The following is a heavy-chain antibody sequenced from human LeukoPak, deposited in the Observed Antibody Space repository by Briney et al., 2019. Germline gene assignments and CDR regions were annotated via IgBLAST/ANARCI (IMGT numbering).Heavy chain of an antibody. CDR2: ISGSGGST. CDR1: GFTFSSYA. V-gene: IGHV3-23*01. J-gene: IGHJ4*02. CDR3: AKDRVPVVVPAATPFDY. Sequence: PGGSLRLSCAASGFTFSSYAMSWVRQAPGKGLEWVSAISGSGGSTYYADSVKGRFTISRDNSKNTLYLQMNSLRAEDTAVYYCAKDRVPVVVPAATPFDYWGQGTLVTVSS. D-gene: IGHD2-2*02.